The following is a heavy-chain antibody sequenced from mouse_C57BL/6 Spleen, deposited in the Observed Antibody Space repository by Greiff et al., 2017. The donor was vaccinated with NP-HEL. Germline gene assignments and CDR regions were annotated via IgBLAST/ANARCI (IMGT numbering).Heavy chain of an antibody. V-gene: IGHV1-42*01. CDR3: ARAYYSNYPDD. J-gene: IGHJ2*01. Sequence: VQLQQSGPELVKPGASVKISCKASGYSFTGYYMNWVKQSPEKSLEWIGEINPSTGGTTYNQKFKAKATLTVDKSSSTAYMQLKSLTSEDSAVYYCARAYYSNYPDDWGKGTTLTVSS. CDR1: GYSFTGYY. CDR2: INPSTGGT. D-gene: IGHD2-5*01.